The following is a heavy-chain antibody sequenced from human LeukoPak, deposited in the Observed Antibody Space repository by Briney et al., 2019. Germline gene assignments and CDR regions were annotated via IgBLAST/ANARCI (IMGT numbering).Heavy chain of an antibody. CDR1: GFTFSTYA. V-gene: IGHV3-21*01. D-gene: IGHD4-17*01. CDR3: ARAGGSTVSHSDY. CDR2: ISSSTSYI. Sequence: GGSLRLSCAASGFTFSTYAMSWVRQAPGKGLEWVSSISSSTSYIYYADSVKGRFTISKDNAKNSLYLQMNSLRAEDTAVYYCARAGGSTVSHSDYWGQGTLVTVSS. J-gene: IGHJ4*02.